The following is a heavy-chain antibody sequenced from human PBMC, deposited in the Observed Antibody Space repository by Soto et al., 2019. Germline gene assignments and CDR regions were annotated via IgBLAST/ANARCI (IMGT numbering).Heavy chain of an antibody. J-gene: IGHJ6*03. Sequence: SETLPLTCTVSGGSMNSFYWRWIRQSPGKGLEWIGNVYYSGSTNYNPSLKSRVTISLDTSKNQFSLKVSSITAADTAVYYCARGLGSHYFYMDVWAKGTTVTVSS. CDR1: GGSMNSFY. CDR2: VYYSGST. V-gene: IGHV4-59*08. CDR3: ARGLGSHYFYMDV.